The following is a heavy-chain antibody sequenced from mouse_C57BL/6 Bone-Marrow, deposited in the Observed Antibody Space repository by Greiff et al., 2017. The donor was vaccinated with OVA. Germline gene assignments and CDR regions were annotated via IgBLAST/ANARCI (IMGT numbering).Heavy chain of an antibody. CDR1: GFTFRSYG. D-gene: IGHD1-1*01. J-gene: IGHJ3*01. CDR3: ARPLFITTAPFAY. Sequence: EVQVVESGGDLVKPGGSLKLSCAASGFTFRSYGMSWVRQTPDKRLEWVATISSGGSYTYYPDSVKGRFTISRDNAKNTLYLQMSSLKSEDTAMYYCARPLFITTAPFAYWGQGTLVTVSA. CDR2: ISSGGSYT. V-gene: IGHV5-6*01.